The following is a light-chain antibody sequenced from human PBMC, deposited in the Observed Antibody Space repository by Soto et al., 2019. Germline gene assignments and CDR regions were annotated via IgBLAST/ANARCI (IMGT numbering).Light chain of an antibody. J-gene: IGKJ1*01. Sequence: DIQMTQSPSTLSASVGDRVTITCRASQSISSWLAWYQQKPGKAPKLLIYDASSLESGVPSRFSGSGSGTDFTLTISILQPDDFATYYCQQSRSFGQGTKVAIK. CDR3: QQSRS. V-gene: IGKV1-5*01. CDR1: QSISSW. CDR2: DAS.